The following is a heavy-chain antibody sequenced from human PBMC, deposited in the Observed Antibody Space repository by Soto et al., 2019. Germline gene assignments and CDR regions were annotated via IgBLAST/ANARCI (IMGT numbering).Heavy chain of an antibody. D-gene: IGHD1-1*01. CDR3: ARELASYNDY. CDR2: IDGDGSRT. CDR1: GFTFSGYW. V-gene: IGHV3-74*01. Sequence: GGSLRLSCAASGFTFSGYWMHWVRQAPGKGLVWVSRIDGDGSRTNYADSVKGRFTISRDNAKNALYLQMNSLGAEDTAVYYCARELASYNDYWGQGTLVTVSS. J-gene: IGHJ4*02.